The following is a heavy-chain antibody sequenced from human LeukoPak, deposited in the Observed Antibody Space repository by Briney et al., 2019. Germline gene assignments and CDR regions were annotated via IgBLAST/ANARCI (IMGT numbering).Heavy chain of an antibody. Sequence: PSETLSLTCTVSGGSINSYYCSWIRQPPGKGLEWIGYIYYSGSTNYNPSLKSRVTISVDTSKNQFSLKLSSVTAADTAVYYCAREDMVRGVPDWGQGTLVTVSS. CDR1: GGSINSYY. V-gene: IGHV4-59*01. D-gene: IGHD3-10*01. J-gene: IGHJ4*02. CDR3: AREDMVRGVPD. CDR2: IYYSGST.